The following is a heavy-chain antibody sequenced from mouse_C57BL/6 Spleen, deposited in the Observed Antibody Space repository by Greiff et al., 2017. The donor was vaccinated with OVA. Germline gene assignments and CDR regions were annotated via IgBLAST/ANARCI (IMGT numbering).Heavy chain of an antibody. CDR1: GFSLTSYG. D-gene: IGHD2-5*01. V-gene: IGHV2-2*01. CDR3: DRDYDSNLFDD. J-gene: IGHJ2*01. Sequence: VQLQQSGPGLVQPSQSLSITCTVSGFSLTSYGVHWVRQSPGKGLEWLGVIWSGGSTDYNAAFISRLSISKDNSKSQVFFKMNSLQADDTAIYYCDRDYDSNLFDDWGKGTTLTVSS. CDR2: IWSGGST.